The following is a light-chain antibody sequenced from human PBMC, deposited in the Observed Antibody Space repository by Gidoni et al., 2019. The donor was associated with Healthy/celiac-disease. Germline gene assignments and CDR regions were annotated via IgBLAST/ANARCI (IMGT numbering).Light chain of an antibody. Sequence: DIQMTQSPSSLSASVGDRVTITCQASQDISNYLNWYQQKPGKAPKLLIYDASNLETGVPSRFSGSGSGTDFTFNISSLQTEDIATYYCQQYDNLPGTFGGGTKVEIK. V-gene: IGKV1-33*01. CDR2: DAS. CDR3: QQYDNLPGT. CDR1: QDISNY. J-gene: IGKJ4*01.